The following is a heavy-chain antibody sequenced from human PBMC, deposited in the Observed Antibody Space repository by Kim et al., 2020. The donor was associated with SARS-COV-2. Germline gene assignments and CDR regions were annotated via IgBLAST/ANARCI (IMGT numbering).Heavy chain of an antibody. CDR2: IKRKIEGVTT. V-gene: IGHV3-15*01. D-gene: IGHD1-1*01. J-gene: IGHJ4*02. CDR3: TTVQTGNPQIRGY. CDR1: GFKFDDAW. Sequence: GGSLRLSCAASGFKFDDAWMIWVRQAPGKGLEWVGRIKRKIEGVTTDYAEAVKGRFTISRDDSKNTLSLQMNSLKSDDTGVYYCTTVQTGNPQIRGYWGQGTLVTVSS.